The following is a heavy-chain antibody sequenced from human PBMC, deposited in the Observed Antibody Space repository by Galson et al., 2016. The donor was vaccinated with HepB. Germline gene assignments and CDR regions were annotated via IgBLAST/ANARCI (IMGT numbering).Heavy chain of an antibody. V-gene: IGHV3-48*02. J-gene: IGHJ4*02. CDR3: AREGAYSGNDFGGGFDF. CDR1: GFTFSSNW. D-gene: IGHD5-12*01. Sequence: SLRLSCAASGFTFSSNWMNWVRQAPGKGLEWLSDISGSGYIIQYADSVKGRFTTSRDNAKNSLFLQMNSLRDEDTAVYYCAREGAYSGNDFGGGFDFWGQGTLVTVSS. CDR2: ISGSGYII.